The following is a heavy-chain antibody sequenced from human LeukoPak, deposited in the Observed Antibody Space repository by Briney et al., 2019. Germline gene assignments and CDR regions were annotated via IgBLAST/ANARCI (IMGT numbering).Heavy chain of an antibody. D-gene: IGHD6-19*01. CDR3: ARGRKVVCCSASCPGWFDP. V-gene: IGHV4-34*01. CDR2: INHTGYT. Sequence: SETLSLTCGVSGGSFSDYYWTWIRQSPGKGLEWIGEINHTGYTNYKPSLKRRVTMSVDTSKNQVTLKLTSVTAADTAVYFCARGRKVVCCSASCPGWFDPWAQGTLVTVSS. J-gene: IGHJ5*02. CDR1: GGSFSDYY.